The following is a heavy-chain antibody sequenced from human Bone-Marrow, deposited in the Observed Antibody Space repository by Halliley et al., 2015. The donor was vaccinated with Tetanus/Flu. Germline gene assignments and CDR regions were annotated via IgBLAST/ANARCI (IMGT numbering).Heavy chain of an antibody. J-gene: IGHJ6*02. Sequence: WMGIIYPGDSDPRYSPSFRGQVTISADKSIPPAFLQWRSLKASDTAMYFCARLTGGYYYYGMDVWGQGTTVTVSS. CDR2: IYPGDSDP. V-gene: IGHV5-51*01. D-gene: IGHD3-16*01. CDR3: ARLTGGYYYYGMDV.